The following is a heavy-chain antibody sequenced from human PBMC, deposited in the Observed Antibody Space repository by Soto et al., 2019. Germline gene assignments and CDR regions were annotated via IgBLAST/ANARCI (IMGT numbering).Heavy chain of an antibody. CDR3: ARGPSSSSFYYYYYYMDV. D-gene: IGHD6-6*01. V-gene: IGHV3-48*01. CDR1: GFTFSSYS. CDR2: ISSSSSTI. Sequence: LRLSCAASGFTFSSYSMNWVRQAPGKGLEWVSYISSSSSTIYYADSVKGRFTISRDNAKNSLYLQMNSLRAEDTAVYYCARGPSSSSFYYYYYYMDVWGKGTTVTVSS. J-gene: IGHJ6*03.